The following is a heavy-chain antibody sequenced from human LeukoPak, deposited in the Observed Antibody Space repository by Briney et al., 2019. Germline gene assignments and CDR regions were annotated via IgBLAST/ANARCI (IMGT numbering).Heavy chain of an antibody. Sequence: SETLPLTCTVSGGSISSSSYYWGWIRQPPGKGLEWIGRIYYSGSTYYNPSLKSRVTISVDTSKNQFSLKLSSVTAADTAVYYCARHGYLDTAMVALDYWGQGTLVTVSS. CDR3: ARHGYLDTAMVALDY. D-gene: IGHD5-18*01. V-gene: IGHV4-39*01. CDR2: IYYSGST. CDR1: GGSISSSSYY. J-gene: IGHJ4*02.